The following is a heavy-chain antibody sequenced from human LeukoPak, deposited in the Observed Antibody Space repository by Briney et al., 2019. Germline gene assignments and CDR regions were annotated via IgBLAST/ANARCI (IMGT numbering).Heavy chain of an antibody. CDR3: AKTRAIVGATWAREGFLDY. J-gene: IGHJ4*02. V-gene: IGHV3-30*02. CDR1: GFPFDYYG. Sequence: PGGSLRLSCAASGFPFDYYGFHWVRQAPGKGLEWVAFIRYDGSNKYYADSVKGRFSISRDNSKNTLHLQMNSLRAEDTAVYYCAKTRAIVGATWAREGFLDYWGQGTLVTVSS. CDR2: IRYDGSNK. D-gene: IGHD1-26*01.